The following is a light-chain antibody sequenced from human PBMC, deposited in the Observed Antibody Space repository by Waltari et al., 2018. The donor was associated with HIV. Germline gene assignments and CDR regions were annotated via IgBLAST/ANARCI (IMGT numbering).Light chain of an antibody. CDR3: CSYAGSSLYV. J-gene: IGLJ1*01. Sequence: QSALTQPASVSGSPGQSITIPCTGTSSDVGSSNLVSGYQQHPGKAPKLMIYEGSKRPSGVSNRFSGSKSGNTASLTISGLQAEDEADYYCCSYAGSSLYVFGTGTKVTVL. CDR1: SSDVGSSNL. V-gene: IGLV2-23*01. CDR2: EGS.